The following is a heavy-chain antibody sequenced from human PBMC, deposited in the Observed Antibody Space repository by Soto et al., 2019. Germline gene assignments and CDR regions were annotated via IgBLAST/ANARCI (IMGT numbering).Heavy chain of an antibody. J-gene: IGHJ6*03. Sequence: EVQLLESGGGLVQPGGSLRLSCAASGFTFSSYAMSWVRQAPGKGLEWVSAISGSGGSTYYADSVKGRFTISRDNSKITLYLHMNSLRAEDTAVYYCAKDPFYGSGNYYYYYMDVWGKGTTVTVSS. D-gene: IGHD3-10*01. V-gene: IGHV3-23*01. CDR3: AKDPFYGSGNYYYYYMDV. CDR1: GFTFSSYA. CDR2: ISGSGGST.